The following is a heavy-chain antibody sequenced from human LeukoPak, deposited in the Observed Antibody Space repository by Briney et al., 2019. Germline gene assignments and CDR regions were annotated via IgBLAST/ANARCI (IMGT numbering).Heavy chain of an antibody. CDR3: ARHKRDTAMVTQYYYYGMDV. V-gene: IGHV4-59*08. CDR1: GGSISSYY. CDR2: IYYSGST. D-gene: IGHD5-18*01. J-gene: IGHJ6*02. Sequence: SETLSLTCTASGGSISSYYWSWIRQPPGKGLEWIGYIYYSGSTNYNPSLKSRVTISVDTSKNQFSLKLSSVTAADTAVYYCARHKRDTAMVTQYYYYGMDVWGQGTTVTVSS.